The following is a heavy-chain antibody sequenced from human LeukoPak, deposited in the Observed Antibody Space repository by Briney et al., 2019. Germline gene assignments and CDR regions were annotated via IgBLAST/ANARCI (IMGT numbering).Heavy chain of an antibody. V-gene: IGHV1-46*01. Sequence: GASVKVSCKASGYTFTSYYMHWVRQAPGQGLEWMGIINPSGGSTSYAQKFQGRVTMTRDTSTSTVHMELSSLRSEDTAVYYCARDSKWDCSSTSCWDYYYYGMDVWGQGTTVTVSS. CDR2: INPSGGST. D-gene: IGHD2-2*01. CDR1: GYTFTSYY. CDR3: ARDSKWDCSSTSCWDYYYYGMDV. J-gene: IGHJ6*02.